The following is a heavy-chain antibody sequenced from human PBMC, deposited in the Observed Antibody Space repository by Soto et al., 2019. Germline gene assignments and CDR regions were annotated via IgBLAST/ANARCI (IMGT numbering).Heavy chain of an antibody. D-gene: IGHD4-17*01. CDR2: IYWDDDK. Sequence: QITLTESGPTLVKPTQTLTLTCTFSGFSLSTSVVGVGWIRQPPGKTLEWLALIYWDDDKRYSPSLKSRLTIPKDTSKNQVVLTMTHMDPVDTAPYYCARSVTTRFDYWGQGTLVTVSS. CDR1: GFSLSTSVVG. J-gene: IGHJ4*02. CDR3: ARSVTTRFDY. V-gene: IGHV2-5*02.